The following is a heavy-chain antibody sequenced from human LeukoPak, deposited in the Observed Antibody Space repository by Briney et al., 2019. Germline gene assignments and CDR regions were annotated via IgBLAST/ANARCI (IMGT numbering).Heavy chain of an antibody. CDR1: EFTFSNYE. CDR2: ISSSGNTK. J-gene: IGHJ6*04. CDR3: VLGGLYVVVTVEKYYYGMDV. D-gene: IGHD2-21*02. Sequence: GGSLRLSCAASEFTFSNYEMKCVRQAPGEGLVWVAYISSSGNTKYYADSERGRFTISRDNAKNSLYLQMNSLRAEDTAVYYCVLGGLYVVVTVEKYYYGMDVWGKGTTVTVSS. V-gene: IGHV3-48*03.